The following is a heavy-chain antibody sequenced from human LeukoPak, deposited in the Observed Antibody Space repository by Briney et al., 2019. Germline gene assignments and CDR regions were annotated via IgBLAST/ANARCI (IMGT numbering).Heavy chain of an antibody. V-gene: IGHV1-2*02. D-gene: IGHD6-13*01. Sequence: ASVKVSCKASGYTFTGYYMHWVRQAPGQGPEWMGWINPNSGGTNYAQKFQGRVTMTRDTSISTAYMELSRLRSDDTAVYYCARDRGSRRGWFDPWGQGTLVTVSS. CDR3: ARDRGSRRGWFDP. J-gene: IGHJ5*02. CDR1: GYTFTGYY. CDR2: INPNSGGT.